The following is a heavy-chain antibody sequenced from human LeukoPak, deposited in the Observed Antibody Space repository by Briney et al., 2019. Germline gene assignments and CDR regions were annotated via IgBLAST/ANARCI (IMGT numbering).Heavy chain of an antibody. CDR3: AKALRNYDSWSGSSDY. Sequence: GGSLRLSCAASGFTFSSYAMSWVHQAPGNGLEWVSAISGSGGSTYYADSVKGRFTISRDNSKNTLYLQMNSLRAEDTAVYYCAKALRNYDSWSGSSDYWGQGTLVTVSS. V-gene: IGHV3-23*01. CDR1: GFTFSSYA. CDR2: ISGSGGST. D-gene: IGHD3-3*01. J-gene: IGHJ4*02.